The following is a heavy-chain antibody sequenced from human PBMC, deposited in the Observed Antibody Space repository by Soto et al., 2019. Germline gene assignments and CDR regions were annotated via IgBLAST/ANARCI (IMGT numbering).Heavy chain of an antibody. CDR1: GFSLSTSLMR. Sequence: SGPTLVNPTQTPTLTCTFSGFSLSTSLMRVSWIRQPPGRALEWLALNDWDDDKFYSTSVSTRLTISKDTSKNQVVLTMTNMDPVDTATYYCARMARGYKYWGSFDYWGQGSQVTVSS. CDR3: ARMARGYKYWGSFDY. D-gene: IGHD6-25*01. CDR2: NDWDDDK. J-gene: IGHJ4*02. V-gene: IGHV2-70*04.